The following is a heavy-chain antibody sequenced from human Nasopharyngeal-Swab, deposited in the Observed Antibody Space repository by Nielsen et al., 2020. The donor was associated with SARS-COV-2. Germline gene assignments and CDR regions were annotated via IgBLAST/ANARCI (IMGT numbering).Heavy chain of an antibody. J-gene: IGHJ5*02. CDR2: IYYSGST. Sequence: SETLSLTCTVSGGSISSSSYYWGWIRQPPGKGLEWIGSIYYSGSTYYNPSLKSRVTISVDTSKNQFSLKLSSVTAADTAVYYCVSQPSNWFDPWGQGTLVTVSS. CDR3: VSQPSNWFDP. V-gene: IGHV4-39*01. CDR1: GGSISSSSYY.